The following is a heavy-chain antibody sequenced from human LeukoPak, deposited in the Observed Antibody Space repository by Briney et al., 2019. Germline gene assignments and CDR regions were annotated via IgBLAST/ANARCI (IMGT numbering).Heavy chain of an antibody. J-gene: IGHJ6*03. V-gene: IGHV4-39*01. CDR2: IYYNGIT. CDR3: ARLWDSTGLYFYYYMDV. CDR1: GGLITTSIHY. Sequence: SETLSLTCSVSGGLITTSIHYWAWIRQPPGKGLEWIASIYYNGITYYNASLESRVTMSVDTSTNQFSLRLRSVSAADTSVYYCARLWDSTGLYFYYYMDVWGEGTTVTVSS. D-gene: IGHD6-19*01.